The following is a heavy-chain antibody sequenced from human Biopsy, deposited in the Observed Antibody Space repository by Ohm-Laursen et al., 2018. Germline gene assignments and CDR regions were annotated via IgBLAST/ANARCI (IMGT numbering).Heavy chain of an antibody. CDR3: ARGSPRRVSIFEASIYWFDT. V-gene: IGHV1-8*01. CDR1: GYSFTTYD. Sequence: SVKVSCKASGYSFTTYDVNWVRQARGQGLERMGWMIPNSGKTGYAQRFQGRVTLTMNTSIGTAYMELSGLRSEDTAVYYCARGSPRRVSIFEASIYWFDTWGQGTLVTVSS. D-gene: IGHD6-6*01. J-gene: IGHJ5*02. CDR2: MIPNSGKT.